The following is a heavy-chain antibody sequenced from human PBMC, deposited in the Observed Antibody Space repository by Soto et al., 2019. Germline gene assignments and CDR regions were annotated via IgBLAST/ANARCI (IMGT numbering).Heavy chain of an antibody. J-gene: IGHJ6*02. D-gene: IGHD2-2*01. V-gene: IGHV1-18*01. CDR1: GYTFTSYG. CDR3: ARDHIVVVPAAMDSYYYYGMDV. CDR2: MSAYNGNT. Sequence: QVQLVQSRAEVKKPGASVKVSCKAYGYTFTSYGISWVRQAPGQGLEWMGWMSAYNGNTNYAQKLQGRVTMTTDTSTSTAYTELRSLRSDDTAVYYCARDHIVVVPAAMDSYYYYGMDVWGQGTTVTVSS.